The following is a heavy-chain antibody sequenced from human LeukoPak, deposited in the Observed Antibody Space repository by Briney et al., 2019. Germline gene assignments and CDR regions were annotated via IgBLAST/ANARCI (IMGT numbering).Heavy chain of an antibody. J-gene: IGHJ3*02. CDR2: ISGSGGST. CDR3: AKGPYYYDSSAYHYGAFDI. CDR1: GFTFSSYA. D-gene: IGHD3-22*01. Sequence: PGGSPRLSCAASGFTFSSYAMSWVRQAPGKGLEWVSVISGSGGSTYYADSVKGRFTISRDNSKNTLYLQMNSLRAEDTAVYYCAKGPYYYDSSAYHYGAFDIWGQGTMVTVSS. V-gene: IGHV3-23*01.